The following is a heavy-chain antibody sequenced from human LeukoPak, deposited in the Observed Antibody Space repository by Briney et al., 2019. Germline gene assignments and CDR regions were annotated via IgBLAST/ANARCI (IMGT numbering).Heavy chain of an antibody. V-gene: IGHV3-48*03. CDR2: ISGSGSTI. J-gene: IGHJ4*02. Sequence: GGSLRLSCAASGFTFSSYEMNWVRQAPGKGLELVSYISGSGSTIYYTDSVKGRFTISRDNAKNSLYLQMNSLRAEDTAVYYCVRDPGITGTSYWGQGSLVTVSS. D-gene: IGHD1-20*01. CDR3: VRDPGITGTSY. CDR1: GFTFSSYE.